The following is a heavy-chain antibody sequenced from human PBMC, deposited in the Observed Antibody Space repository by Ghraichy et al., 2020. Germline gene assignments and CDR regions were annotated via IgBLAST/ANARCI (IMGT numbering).Heavy chain of an antibody. V-gene: IGHV3-30*18. Sequence: GGSLRLSCAASGFTVSGNYMSWVRQAPGKGLEWVAIISNDGSIKHYVDSLQGRFAISRDNSRSTLFLDMNNLRPEDTAIYYCAKGLFYTAISYLTDHWGQGTLVTVSS. CDR2: ISNDGSIK. CDR1: GFTVSGNY. CDR3: AKGLFYTAISYLTDH. D-gene: IGHD5-18*01. J-gene: IGHJ4*02.